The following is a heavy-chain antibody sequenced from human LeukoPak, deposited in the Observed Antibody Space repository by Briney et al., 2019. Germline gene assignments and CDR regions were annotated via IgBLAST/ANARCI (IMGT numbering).Heavy chain of an antibody. CDR1: GFSVSGHY. J-gene: IGHJ4*02. D-gene: IGHD1-26*01. CDR3: TKGLVGALAFEY. V-gene: IGHV3-53*01. Sequence: GGSLRLSCAASGFSVSGHYMNWVRQAPGKGLEWVSVIYADGGRYYADSVKGRFTISRGNSNNILSLQMNSLRVEDTAVYYCTKGLVGALAFEYWGQGTLVTVSS. CDR2: IYADGGR.